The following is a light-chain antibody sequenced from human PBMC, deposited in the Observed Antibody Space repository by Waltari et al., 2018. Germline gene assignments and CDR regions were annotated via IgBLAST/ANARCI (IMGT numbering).Light chain of an antibody. V-gene: IGKV1-33*01. J-gene: IGKJ4*01. CDR2: DAS. CDR3: QQYRAVPLT. CDR1: NDINKN. Sequence: DIQMTQAPSSLSASAGDRVTITCQASNDINKNLNWFQQKPGEAPKVLIFDASNLRTGVPLRFSGSGSGTHFTFTIASLQPEDVATYYCQQYRAVPLTFGGGTKVEIK.